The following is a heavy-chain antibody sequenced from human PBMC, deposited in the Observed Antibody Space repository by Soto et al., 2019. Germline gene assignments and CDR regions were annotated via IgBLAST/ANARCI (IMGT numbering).Heavy chain of an antibody. D-gene: IGHD1-1*01. CDR2: ISDDAHTT. V-gene: IGHV3-23*01. Sequence: ELQLLESGGGLVQPGGSLTLFCTASEFTFATYAMAWVRQAPGKGLEWVSSISDDAHTTHYADSVKGRFTISRDNSTNTLYLQMNSLRADDTAIYFCAHVTILRSTFSDFWGQGTQVTVSS. CDR1: EFTFATYA. CDR3: AHVTILRSTFSDF. J-gene: IGHJ4*02.